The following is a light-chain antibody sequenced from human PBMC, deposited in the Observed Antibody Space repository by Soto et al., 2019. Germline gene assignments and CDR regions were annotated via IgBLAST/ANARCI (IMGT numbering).Light chain of an antibody. J-gene: IGKJ2*01. CDR2: GAS. V-gene: IGKV3-15*01. Sequence: EIVMPQSPATLSVSPGERATLSCRASQSVSSNLAWYQQKPGQAPRLLIYGASTRATGIPTRFSGSGSGTEFTLTISSVQSEDFAVYYCKQYNKWPRTFGQGTKLEFK. CDR3: KQYNKWPRT. CDR1: QSVSSN.